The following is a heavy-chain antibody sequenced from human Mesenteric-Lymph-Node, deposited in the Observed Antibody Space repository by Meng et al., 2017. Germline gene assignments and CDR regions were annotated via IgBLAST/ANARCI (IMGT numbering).Heavy chain of an antibody. CDR1: GYTLTTYA. V-gene: IGHV7-4-1*04. CDR2: INTNTGNP. Sequence: QVQRGQAGSELKKPGASVKVSCNASGYTLTTYAMNWVRQAPGQGLEWMGWINTNTGNPTYAQGFTGRFVFSLDTSVNMAYLQITSLKAEDTAVYYCVRGDWFDPWGQGTLVTVSS. J-gene: IGHJ5*02. CDR3: VRGDWFDP.